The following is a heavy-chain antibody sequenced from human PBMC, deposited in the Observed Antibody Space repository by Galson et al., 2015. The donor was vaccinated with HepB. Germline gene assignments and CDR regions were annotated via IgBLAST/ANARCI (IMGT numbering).Heavy chain of an antibody. J-gene: IGHJ6*02. CDR3: ARVGAVAGTYYYYYGMDV. CDR2: ISAYNGNT. V-gene: IGHV1-18*01. CDR1: GYTFTSYG. Sequence: SVKVSCKASGYTFTSYGISWVRQAPGQGLEWMGWISAYNGNTNYAQKLQGRVTMTTDTSTSTAYMELRSLRSDDTAVYYCARVGAVAGTYYYYYGMDVWGQGTTVTVSS. D-gene: IGHD6-19*01.